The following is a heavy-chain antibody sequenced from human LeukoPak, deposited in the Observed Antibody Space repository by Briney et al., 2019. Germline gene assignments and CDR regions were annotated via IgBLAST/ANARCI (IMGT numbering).Heavy chain of an antibody. D-gene: IGHD2-8*01. CDR2: IIPIFGTA. CDR3: ARVEMGKYYYYYYMDV. CDR1: GGTFSSYA. J-gene: IGHJ6*03. V-gene: IGHV1-69*13. Sequence: ASVKVSCKASGGTFSSYAISWVRQAPGQGLEWMGGIIPIFGTANYAQKFQGRVTITADESTSTAYMELSSLRSDDTAVYYCARVEMGKYYYYYYMDVWGKGTTVTVSS.